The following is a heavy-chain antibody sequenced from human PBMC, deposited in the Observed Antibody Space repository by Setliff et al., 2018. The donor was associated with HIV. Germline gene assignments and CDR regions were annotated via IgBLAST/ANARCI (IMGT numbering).Heavy chain of an antibody. CDR3: ARIPWVATLWGGAFDL. CDR1: GASIRSYY. D-gene: IGHD5-12*01. J-gene: IGHJ3*01. CDR2: LYYSGST. Sequence: PSETLSLTCIVSGASIRSYYWAWIRQSPGRGLQYLGHLYYSGSTNYNPSLKSRITMSMDTSKNQFSLQLSPVTAADTAVYYCARIPWVATLWGGAFDLWGHGTMVTVS. V-gene: IGHV4-59*01.